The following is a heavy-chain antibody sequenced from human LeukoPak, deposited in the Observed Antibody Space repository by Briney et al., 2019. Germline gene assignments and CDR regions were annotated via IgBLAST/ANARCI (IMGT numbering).Heavy chain of an antibody. CDR2: IYTSGST. J-gene: IGHJ5*02. Sequence: SETLSLTCTVSGGSISSYYWSWIRQPAGKGLEWIGRIYTSGSTNYNPSLKSRVTMSVDTSKNQFSLKLSSVTAAGTAVYYCARARIAVASDWFDPWGQGTLVTVSS. CDR3: ARARIAVASDWFDP. V-gene: IGHV4-4*07. D-gene: IGHD6-19*01. CDR1: GGSISSYY.